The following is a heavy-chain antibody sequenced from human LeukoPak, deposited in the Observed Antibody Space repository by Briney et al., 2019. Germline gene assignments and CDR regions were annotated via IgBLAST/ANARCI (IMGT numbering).Heavy chain of an antibody. Sequence: SETLSLTCTVSGGSITSGGHYWRWIRQHPGKGLEWIGYMYFIGSTNYNPSLRSRLTISMDMSANQFSLKLSSVTAADTAVYYCATGGLAQAFDVWGQGTLVTVAS. CDR1: GGSITSGGHY. J-gene: IGHJ3*01. CDR3: ATGGLAQAFDV. CDR2: MYFIGST. V-gene: IGHV4-31*03. D-gene: IGHD3-10*01.